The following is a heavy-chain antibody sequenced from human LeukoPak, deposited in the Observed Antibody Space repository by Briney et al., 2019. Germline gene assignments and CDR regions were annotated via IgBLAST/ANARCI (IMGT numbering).Heavy chain of an antibody. J-gene: IGHJ4*02. CDR3: ARARYQLLEFDY. CDR1: GYSISSGYY. D-gene: IGHD2-2*01. Sequence: PSETLSLTCTVSGYSISSGYYWGWIRQPPGKGLEWIGSIYTSGSTNYNPSLKSRVTMSVDTSKNQFSLKLSSVTAADTAVYYCARARYQLLEFDYWGQGTLVTVSS. V-gene: IGHV4-38-2*02. CDR2: IYTSGST.